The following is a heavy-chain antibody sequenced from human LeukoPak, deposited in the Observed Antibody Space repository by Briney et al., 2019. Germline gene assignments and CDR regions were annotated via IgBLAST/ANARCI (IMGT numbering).Heavy chain of an antibody. CDR2: IYHSGST. CDR3: ARADYSSTWSHDYYYMDV. CDR1: GGSISSYY. J-gene: IGHJ6*03. V-gene: IGHV4-38-2*02. Sequence: PSETLSLTCTVSGGSISSYYWSWIRQPPGKGLEWIGSIYHSGSTYYNPSLKSRVTISVDTSKNQFSLKLSSVTAADTAVYYCARADYSSTWSHDYYYMDVWGKGTTVTASS. D-gene: IGHD6-13*01.